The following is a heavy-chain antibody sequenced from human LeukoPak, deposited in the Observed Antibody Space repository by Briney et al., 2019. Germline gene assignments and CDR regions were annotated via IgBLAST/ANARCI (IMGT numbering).Heavy chain of an antibody. D-gene: IGHD6-19*01. Sequence: PSETLSLTCAVYGGSFSGYYWSWIRQPPGKGLEWIGEINHSGSTNYNPSLKSRVTISVDTSKNQFSLKLSSVTAADTAVYYCASARMAVADYWGQGTLVIVSS. V-gene: IGHV4-34*01. CDR2: INHSGST. CDR3: ASARMAVADY. J-gene: IGHJ4*02. CDR1: GGSFSGYY.